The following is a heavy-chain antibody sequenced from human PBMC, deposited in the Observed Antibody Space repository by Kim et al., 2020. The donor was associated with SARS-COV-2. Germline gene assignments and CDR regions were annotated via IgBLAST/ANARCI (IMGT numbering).Heavy chain of an antibody. J-gene: IGHJ6*02. Sequence: ASVKVSCKASGYTFTSYAMHWVRQAPGQRLEWMGWINAGNGNTKYSQKFQGRVTITRDTSASTAYMELSSLRSEDTAVYYCARWAGTANYYYFYGRDVWGQGNTVTVSS. CDR2: INAGNGNT. D-gene: IGHD1-7*01. CDR3: ARWAGTANYYYFYGRDV. CDR1: GYTFTSYA. V-gene: IGHV1-3*01.